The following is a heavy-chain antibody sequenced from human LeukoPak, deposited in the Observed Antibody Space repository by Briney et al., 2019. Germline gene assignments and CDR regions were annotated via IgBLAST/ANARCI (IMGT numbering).Heavy chain of an antibody. J-gene: IGHJ5*02. Sequence: SVKVSCKASGGTFSSYAISWVRQAPGQGLEWMGRIIPILGIANYAQKFQGRVTMTRDTSTSTVYMELSSLRSEDTAVYYCARDPASSSLRFDPWGQGTLVTVSS. D-gene: IGHD6-6*01. CDR2: IIPILGIA. CDR3: ARDPASSSLRFDP. V-gene: IGHV1-69*04. CDR1: GGTFSSYA.